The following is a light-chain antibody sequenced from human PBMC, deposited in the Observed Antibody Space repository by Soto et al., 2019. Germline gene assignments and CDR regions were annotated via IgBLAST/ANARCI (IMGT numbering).Light chain of an antibody. J-gene: IGKJ4*01. CDR1: QSVLYSSNNKNY. CDR3: QQYYSTPLT. V-gene: IGKV4-1*01. Sequence: DIVMTQSPDSLAVSLGERATINCKSRQSVLYSSNNKNYLAWYQQKPGQPPKLLIYWASTRESGVPDRFSGSGSGTDFTLTSSSLQAEDVAVYYCQQYYSTPLTFGGGTKVDIK. CDR2: WAS.